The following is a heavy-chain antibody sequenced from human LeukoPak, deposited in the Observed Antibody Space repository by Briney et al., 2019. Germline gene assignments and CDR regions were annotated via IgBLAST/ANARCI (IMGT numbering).Heavy chain of an antibody. D-gene: IGHD3-22*01. Sequence: VASVKVSCKASGGTFSSYAISWVRQAPGQGLEWMGGIIPIFGTANYAQKFQGRVTITADESTSTAYMELSSLRSEDTAVYYCARERTKTYYDRTPDAFDIRGQGTMVTVSS. CDR2: IIPIFGTA. CDR1: GGTFSSYA. V-gene: IGHV1-69*13. CDR3: ARERTKTYYDRTPDAFDI. J-gene: IGHJ3*02.